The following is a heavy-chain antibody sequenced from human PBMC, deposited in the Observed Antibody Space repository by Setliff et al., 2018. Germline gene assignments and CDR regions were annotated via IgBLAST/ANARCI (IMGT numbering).Heavy chain of an antibody. CDR1: GYTFTGSL. V-gene: IGHV1-18*01. CDR2: VTVYNGNT. D-gene: IGHD3-22*01. Sequence: ASVKVSCKTSGYTFTGSLISWVRQAPGQGLEWMGWVTVYNGNTKYAQNLQGRLTLTTDISTSTAYMELGSLTTDDTAVYYCARINFYGSTAYYYAPHYWGQGTLVTVSS. CDR3: ARINFYGSTAYYYAPHY. J-gene: IGHJ4*02.